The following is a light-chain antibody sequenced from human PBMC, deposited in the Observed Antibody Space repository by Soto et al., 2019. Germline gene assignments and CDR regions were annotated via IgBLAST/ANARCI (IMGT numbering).Light chain of an antibody. CDR2: SDN. Sequence: QSVLTQPPSASGTPGQRVTISCSGSSSNIGSRTVNWYQQLPGTAPKLLIYSDNQRPSGVPDRFFGSKSGTSASLAIYRLHSDDEADYYCGAWDDSLHGVVFGGGTQLTVL. V-gene: IGLV1-44*01. CDR1: SSNIGSRT. J-gene: IGLJ7*01. CDR3: GAWDDSLHGVV.